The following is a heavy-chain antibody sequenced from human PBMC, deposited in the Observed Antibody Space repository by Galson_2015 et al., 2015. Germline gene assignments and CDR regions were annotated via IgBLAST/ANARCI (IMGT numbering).Heavy chain of an antibody. CDR2: IYPGDSDT. J-gene: IGHJ6*02. D-gene: IGHD3-10*01. CDR1: GYSFTSYW. Sequence: SGAEVKKPGESLKISCKGSGYSFTSYWIGWVRQMPGKGLEWMGIIYPGDSDTRYSPSFQGQVTISADKSISTAYLQWSSLKASDTAMYYCARHAITMVRGSSHYYGMDVWGQGTTVTVSS. CDR3: ARHAITMVRGSSHYYGMDV. V-gene: IGHV5-51*01.